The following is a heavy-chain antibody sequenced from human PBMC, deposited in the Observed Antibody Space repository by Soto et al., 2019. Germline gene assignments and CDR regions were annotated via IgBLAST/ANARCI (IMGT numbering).Heavy chain of an antibody. J-gene: IGHJ4*02. CDR2: ISAYNGNT. D-gene: IGHD3-22*01. CDR1: GYTFTSYG. Sequence: ASVKVSCKASGYTFTSYGISWVRQAPGQGLEWMGWISAYNGNTNYAQKLQGRVTMTTDTSTSTAYMELRSLRSDDTAVYYCARDAYYYGSGDHGERFDYWGRGTLVTVSS. CDR3: ARDAYYYGSGDHGERFDY. V-gene: IGHV1-18*01.